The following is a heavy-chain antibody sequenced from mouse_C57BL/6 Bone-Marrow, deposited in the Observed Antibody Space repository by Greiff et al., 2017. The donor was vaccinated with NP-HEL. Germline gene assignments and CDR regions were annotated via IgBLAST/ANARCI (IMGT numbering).Heavy chain of an antibody. V-gene: IGHV1-64*01. CDR3: AREGDYGSSPYAMDY. D-gene: IGHD1-1*01. CDR1: GYTFTSYW. CDR2: IHPNSGST. J-gene: IGHJ4*01. Sequence: QVQLQQPGAELVKPGASVQLSCKASGYTFTSYWMHWVKQRPGQGLEWIGMIHPNSGSTNYNEKFKSKATLTVDKSSSTAYMQLSSLTSEDSAVYYCAREGDYGSSPYAMDYWGQGTSVTVSS.